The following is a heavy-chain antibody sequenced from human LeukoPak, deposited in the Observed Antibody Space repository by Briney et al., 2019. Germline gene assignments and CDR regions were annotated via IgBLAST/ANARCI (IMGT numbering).Heavy chain of an antibody. Sequence: PGGSLRLSCAASGFTFSSYAMHWVRQAPGTGLEWVAVISYDGSNKYYADSVKSRFTISRDNSKNTLYLQLNSLRAEDTAVYYCAKDLYDYVGQAWGQGTLVTVSS. CDR3: AKDLYDYVGQA. CDR1: GFTFSSYA. D-gene: IGHD3-16*01. J-gene: IGHJ4*02. V-gene: IGHV3-30*04. CDR2: ISYDGSNK.